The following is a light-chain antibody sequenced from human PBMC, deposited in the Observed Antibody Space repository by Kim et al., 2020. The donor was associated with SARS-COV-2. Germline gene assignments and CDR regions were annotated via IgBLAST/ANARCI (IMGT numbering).Light chain of an antibody. CDR3: NSRDSSGNHLV. CDR2: GKN. Sequence: ALGQTGRITCQRDSLRSYYASRYQQKPGQAPVLVIYGKNNRPSGIPDRCSGSSSGNTASLTITGAQAEDEADYYCNSRDSSGNHLVFGGGTKLTVL. V-gene: IGLV3-19*01. J-gene: IGLJ2*01. CDR1: SLRSYY.